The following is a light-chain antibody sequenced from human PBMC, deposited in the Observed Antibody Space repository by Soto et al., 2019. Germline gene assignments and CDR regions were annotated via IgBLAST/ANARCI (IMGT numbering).Light chain of an antibody. J-gene: IGLJ1*01. CDR2: EVS. CDR3: CSYAGSSTYV. CDR1: SSDVGSYNL. Sequence: QSALTQPASVSGSPGQSITISCTGTSSDVGSYNLVSWYQQHPGKAPKLMFYEVSKRPSGVSNRFSGSKSGNTVSLTISGLQAEDEADYYCCSYAGSSTYVFGTGTKLTVL. V-gene: IGLV2-23*02.